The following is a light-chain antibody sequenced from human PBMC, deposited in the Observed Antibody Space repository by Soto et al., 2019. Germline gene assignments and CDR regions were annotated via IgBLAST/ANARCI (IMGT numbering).Light chain of an antibody. V-gene: IGKV1-5*03. CDR2: KAS. J-gene: IGKJ1*01. Sequence: DIQMTQSPSTLSASVGDRVTITCRASQSMDKWLAWYQQKPGKAPKLLIYKASILQSGVPSRFSGSGSGTEFTLTISSLQPDDVGSYFCQQYSRFSWTFGQGTKVEVK. CDR1: QSMDKW. CDR3: QQYSRFSWT.